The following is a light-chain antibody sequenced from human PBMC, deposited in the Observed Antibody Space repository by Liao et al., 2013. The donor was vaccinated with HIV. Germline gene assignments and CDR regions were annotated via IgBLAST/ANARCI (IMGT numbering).Light chain of an antibody. J-gene: IGLJ1*01. V-gene: IGLV3-1*01. Sequence: SYELTQPPSVSVSPGQTASITCSGDKLGDKYACWYQQKPGQAPVLVIYYDSDRPSGIPERFSGSNSGNTATLTISRVEAGDEDDYYCQVWDRGSAHPTVFGPGTKVTVL. CDR1: KLGDKY. CDR2: YDS. CDR3: QVWDRGSAHPTV.